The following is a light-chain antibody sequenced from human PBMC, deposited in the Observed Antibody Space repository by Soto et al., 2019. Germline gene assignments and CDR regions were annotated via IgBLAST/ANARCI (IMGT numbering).Light chain of an antibody. J-gene: IGLJ2*01. CDR1: SRHGGGSKY. V-gene: IGLV2-11*01. Sequence: QSALTQPRSVSGSPGQSVNISCSGTSRHGGGSKYVSWYQQQPGNATRLMLYHVGQRASGVPERFSGSKSGTTASRTISGLPSDDGAGYFFSANTAGLTFVFGGGTKLTVL. CDR3: SANTAGLTFV. CDR2: HVG.